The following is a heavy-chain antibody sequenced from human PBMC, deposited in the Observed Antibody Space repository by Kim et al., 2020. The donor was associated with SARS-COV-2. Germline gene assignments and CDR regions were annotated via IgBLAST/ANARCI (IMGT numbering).Heavy chain of an antibody. CDR1: GFTFSSYS. D-gene: IGHD2-2*01. CDR2: ISSSSSYI. V-gene: IGHV3-21*04. CDR3: ASRYCSSTSCPFDP. Sequence: GGSLRLSCAASGFTFSSYSMNWVRQAPGKGLEWVSSISSSSSYIYYADSVKGRFTISRDNAKNSLYLQMNSLRSEDTAVYYCASRYCSSTSCPFDPWGQGALGTVSS. J-gene: IGHJ5*02.